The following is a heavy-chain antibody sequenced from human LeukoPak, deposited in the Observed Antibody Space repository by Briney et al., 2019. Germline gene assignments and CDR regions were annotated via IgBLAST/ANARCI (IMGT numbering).Heavy chain of an antibody. CDR2: IRYDGSNK. CDR3: AREPSGYHNT. CDR1: GFSFSTYG. D-gene: IGHD5-12*01. Sequence: GGSLRLSCAASGFSFSTYGMHWVRQAPGKGLEWVAFIRYDGSNKFYADSVKGRFTISRDNSKNTLYLQMNSLRAEDTAVYYCAREPSGYHNTGGQGTLVTVSS. J-gene: IGHJ4*02. V-gene: IGHV3-30*02.